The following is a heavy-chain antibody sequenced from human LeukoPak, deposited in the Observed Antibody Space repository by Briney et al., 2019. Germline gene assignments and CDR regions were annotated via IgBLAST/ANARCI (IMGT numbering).Heavy chain of an antibody. D-gene: IGHD3-22*01. CDR3: AKARYYDSSGPFDY. V-gene: IGHV3-23*01. CDR1: GFTFDDYG. J-gene: IGHJ4*02. CDR2: ISGSATNT. Sequence: GGSLRLSCAASGFTFDDYGMSWVRQAPGKGLEWVSSISGSATNTYYADSVKGRFTISRDKSKNTLDLQMNSLRAEDTAVYYCAKARYYDSSGPFDYWGQGTLVTVSS.